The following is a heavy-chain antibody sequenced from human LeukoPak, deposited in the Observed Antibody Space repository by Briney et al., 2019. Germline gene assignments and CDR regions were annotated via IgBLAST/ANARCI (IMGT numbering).Heavy chain of an antibody. D-gene: IGHD3-16*01. J-gene: IGHJ4*02. V-gene: IGHV7-4-1*02. CDR2: INTNTGNP. CDR3: ASSEGGIDY. CDR1: GYTFTGYY. Sequence: ASVKVSCKASGYTFTGYYMHWVRQAPGQGLEWMGWINTNTGNPTYAQGFTGRFVFSLDTSVSTAYLQISSLKAEDTAVYYCASSEGGIDYWGQGTLVTVSS.